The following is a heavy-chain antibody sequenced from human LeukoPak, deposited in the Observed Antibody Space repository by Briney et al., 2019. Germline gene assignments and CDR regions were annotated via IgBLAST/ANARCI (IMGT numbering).Heavy chain of an antibody. V-gene: IGHV4-34*01. J-gene: IGHJ5*02. Sequence: SETLSLTCAVYGGSFSGYYWSWIRQPPGKGLEWIGEINHSGSTNYNPSLKSRVTISVDTSKNQFSLQMNSVTPEDTAVYYCARAFHGAWFDPWGQGTLVTVSS. CDR3: ARAFHGAWFDP. CDR2: INHSGST. CDR1: GGSFSGYY. D-gene: IGHD3-10*01.